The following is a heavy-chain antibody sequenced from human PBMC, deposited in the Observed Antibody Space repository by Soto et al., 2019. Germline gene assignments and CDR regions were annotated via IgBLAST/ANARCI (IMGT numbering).Heavy chain of an antibody. Sequence: QVQLVQSGAEVRKPGASVKVSCKASGYIFSGNYLHWVRRAPGQGLEWMAWINAKNGATNYAQKFRGRATVTRDTSISTTYLQLSGLTSEDTAVYYCARAREDSSGWFDHWGQGTPVTFSP. D-gene: IGHD6-19*01. V-gene: IGHV1-2*02. CDR2: INAKNGAT. CDR3: ARAREDSSGWFDH. CDR1: GYIFSGNY. J-gene: IGHJ5*02.